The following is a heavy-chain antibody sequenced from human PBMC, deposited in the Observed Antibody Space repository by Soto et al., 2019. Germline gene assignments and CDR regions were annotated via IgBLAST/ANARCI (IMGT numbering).Heavy chain of an antibody. Sequence: QVQVQQWGAGLLKFSETLSLTCAVNGGSFSGWHWNWIRQPPGKGLEGIGEASHTGGTNYNPSFESRVTISVDRSRNQLPLKLTSVSAADTAVYYCARSRNLDVWGPGPRVIVSS. CDR1: GGSFSGWH. CDR3: ARSRNLDV. J-gene: IGHJ6*02. V-gene: IGHV4-34*01. D-gene: IGHD1-1*01. CDR2: ASHTGGT.